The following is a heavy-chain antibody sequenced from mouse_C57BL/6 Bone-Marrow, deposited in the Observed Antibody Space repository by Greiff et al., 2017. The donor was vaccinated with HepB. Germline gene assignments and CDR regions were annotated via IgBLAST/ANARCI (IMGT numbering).Heavy chain of an antibody. CDR2: IHPNIGST. J-gene: IGHJ2*01. V-gene: IGHV1-64*01. D-gene: IGHD2-4*01. Sequence: QVQLQQPGAELVKPGASVKLSCKASGYTFTSYWMHWVKQRPGQGLEWIGKIHPNIGSTNYNEKFKSKATLTVDKSSSTAYMHLSSLTSEDSAVYYCARGVYYNYDGDFDYWGQGTTLTVSS. CDR3: ARGVYYNYDGDFDY. CDR1: GYTFTSYW.